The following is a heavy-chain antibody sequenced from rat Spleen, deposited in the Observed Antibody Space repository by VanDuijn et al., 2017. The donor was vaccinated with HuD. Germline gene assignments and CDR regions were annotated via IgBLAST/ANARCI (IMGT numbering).Heavy chain of an antibody. J-gene: IGHJ2*01. CDR3: TRGGVWDY. Sequence: QVQLKESGPGLVQPSQTLSLTCTVSGFSLTDYSVHWVHQPPGKGLEWMGRIQSGGSTDYNSALKSRLSISRDTSKSQVFLKMNSLQTEDTAIYFCTRGGVWDYWGQGVMVTVSS. CDR1: GFSLTDYS. CDR2: IQSGGST. V-gene: IGHV2-19*01. D-gene: IGHD4-3*01.